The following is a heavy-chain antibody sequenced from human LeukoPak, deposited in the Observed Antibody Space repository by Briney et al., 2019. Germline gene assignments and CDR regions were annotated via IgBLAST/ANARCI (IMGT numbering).Heavy chain of an antibody. CDR1: VDTLRSYA. V-gene: IGHV1-69*04. Sequence: SVKVSCKASVDTLRSYAISWVRQAPGQGFEWMRMIIPILGITNHTQKLQDRVTLKADKSTRRLYMELSSVRCEHTGVYDCAREDVDIVATSYGDIIYYFGYWGQGTLVTVPS. CDR3: AREDVDIVATSYGDIIYYFGY. D-gene: IGHD5-12*01. CDR2: IIPILGIT. J-gene: IGHJ4*02.